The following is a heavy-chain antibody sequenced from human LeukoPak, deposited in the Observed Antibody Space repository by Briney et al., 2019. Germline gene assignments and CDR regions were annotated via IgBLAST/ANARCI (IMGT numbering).Heavy chain of an antibody. J-gene: IGHJ4*02. Sequence: AGGSLRLSCAVSGFSFNNYWMSWVRQAPGKGLEWVANIKQDGSVKYYVDSVKGRFTISRDNTRDSLYLQMNSLRAEDTAVYYCARHMERWQQFTRSLDYWGQGTLVTVSS. CDR3: ARHMERWQQFTRSLDY. CDR1: GFSFNNYW. D-gene: IGHD5-24*01. CDR2: IKQDGSVK. V-gene: IGHV3-7*01.